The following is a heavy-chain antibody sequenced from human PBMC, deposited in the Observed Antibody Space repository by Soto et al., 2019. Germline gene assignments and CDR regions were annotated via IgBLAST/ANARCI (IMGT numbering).Heavy chain of an antibody. CDR3: AKDLSTLGDWWSGPFDY. V-gene: IGHV3-30*18. CDR2: ISYDGSNK. D-gene: IGHD3-3*01. CDR1: GFPFRSYG. Sequence: PWGSLRLSCAASGFPFRSYGMHWGRQGPGKGLGWVAVISYDGSNKYYADSVKGRFTISRDNSKNTLYLQMNSLRAEATAVYYCAKDLSTLGDWWSGPFDYWRQGTLVTV. J-gene: IGHJ4*02.